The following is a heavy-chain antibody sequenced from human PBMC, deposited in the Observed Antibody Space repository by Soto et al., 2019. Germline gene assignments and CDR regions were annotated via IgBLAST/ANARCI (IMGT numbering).Heavy chain of an antibody. CDR3: ARWGGGGGYDYDYYYGMDV. V-gene: IGHV1-3*04. CDR2: INTGNGNT. J-gene: IGHJ6*02. Sequence: ASVKVSCKASGYTFTSYAMHWVRQAPGQRLEWMGWINTGNGNTKYSQKFQGRVTITRDTSASTAYMELSSLRSEDTAVYYCARWGGGGGYDYDYYYGMDVWGQGTTVTVSS. CDR1: GYTFTSYA. D-gene: IGHD5-12*01.